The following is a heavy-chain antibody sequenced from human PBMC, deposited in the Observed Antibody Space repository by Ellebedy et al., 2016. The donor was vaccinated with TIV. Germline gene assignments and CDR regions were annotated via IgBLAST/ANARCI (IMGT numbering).Heavy chain of an antibody. CDR3: ARDDYGESGGMDV. CDR1: GFTFSSYS. CDR2: ISGSSSYI. J-gene: IGHJ6*02. Sequence: GESLKISCAASGFTFSSYSMNWVRQAPGKGLEWVSSISGSSSYIYYADSVKGRFTISRDNAKNSLYLQMNSLRAEDTAVYYCARDDYGESGGMDVWGQGTTVTVSS. D-gene: IGHD4-17*01. V-gene: IGHV3-21*04.